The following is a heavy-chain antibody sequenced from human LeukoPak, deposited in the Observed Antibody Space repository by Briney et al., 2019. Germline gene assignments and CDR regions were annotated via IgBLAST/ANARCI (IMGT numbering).Heavy chain of an antibody. D-gene: IGHD2-15*01. J-gene: IGHJ5*02. Sequence: GESLRISCKGSGYSFTSYWISWVRQMPGKGLEWMGRIDPSDSYTNYSPSFQGHVTISADKSISTAYLQWSSLKATGTAMYYCARQYCSGGSCYPNWFDPWGQGTLVTVSS. CDR1: GYSFTSYW. CDR3: ARQYCSGGSCYPNWFDP. CDR2: IDPSDSYT. V-gene: IGHV5-10-1*01.